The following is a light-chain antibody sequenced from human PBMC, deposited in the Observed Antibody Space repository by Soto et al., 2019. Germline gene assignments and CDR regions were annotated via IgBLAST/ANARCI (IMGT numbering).Light chain of an antibody. CDR1: QSITSW. Sequence: DIQMTQSPSTLSASVGDRVTITCRASQSITSWLAWYQQKPGKAHKLLIYKASSLESGVPSRFSGSGSGTEFTLTISSLQTDDFATYYCQQYNSYPWTFGQGTKVEIK. CDR3: QQYNSYPWT. V-gene: IGKV1-5*03. J-gene: IGKJ1*01. CDR2: KAS.